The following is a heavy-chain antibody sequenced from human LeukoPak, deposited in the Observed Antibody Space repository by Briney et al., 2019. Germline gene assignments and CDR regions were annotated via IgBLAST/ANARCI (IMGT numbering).Heavy chain of an antibody. D-gene: IGHD1-1*01. Sequence: SETLSLTCTVSGGSISSSSYYWGWIRQPPGKGLEWIGSIYYSVSTYYNPSLKSRVTISVDTSKNQFSLKLSSVTAADTAVYYCAREGVDWNHSVYYFDYWGQGTLVTVSS. V-gene: IGHV4-39*02. J-gene: IGHJ4*02. CDR3: AREGVDWNHSVYYFDY. CDR1: GGSISSSSYY. CDR2: IYYSVST.